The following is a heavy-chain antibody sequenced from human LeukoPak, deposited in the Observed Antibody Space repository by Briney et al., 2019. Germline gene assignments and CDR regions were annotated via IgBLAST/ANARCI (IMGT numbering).Heavy chain of an antibody. CDR1: GGSISSYY. CDR3: AKGAASEYYFDS. D-gene: IGHD6-25*01. CDR2: IYPSGST. V-gene: IGHV4-4*07. Sequence: SETLSLTCTVSGGSISSYYWSWIRQPAGKGLEWIGRIYPSGSTNYNPSLKSRVTMSVATSKNQFSLNLSSVTAADTAVYYCAKGAASEYYFDSWGQGTLVTVSS. J-gene: IGHJ4*02.